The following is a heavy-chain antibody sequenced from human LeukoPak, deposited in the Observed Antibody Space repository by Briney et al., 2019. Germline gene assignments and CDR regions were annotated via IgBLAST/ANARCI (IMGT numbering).Heavy chain of an antibody. CDR3: AVGVRGSGSYQIWGHAFDI. Sequence: SVKVSCKASGFTFTNSAMQWVRQARGQSLEWIGWIVVGRDNTNYAQKFQEGVTITRDMSTSTAYLELSSLRSEDTAVYYCAVGVRGSGSYQIWGHAFDIWGQGTMVTVSS. V-gene: IGHV1-58*02. CDR2: IVVGRDNT. CDR1: GFTFTNSA. J-gene: IGHJ3*02. D-gene: IGHD3-10*01.